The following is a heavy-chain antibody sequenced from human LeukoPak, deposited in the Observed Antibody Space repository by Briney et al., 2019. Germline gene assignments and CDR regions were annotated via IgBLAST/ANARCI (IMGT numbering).Heavy chain of an antibody. J-gene: IGHJ5*02. CDR1: GGSISSYY. CDR2: IYTSGST. CDR3: ARVAYSSGWYEDWFDP. V-gene: IGHV4-4*07. Sequence: PPETLSLTCTVSGGSISSYYWSWIRQPAGKGLEWIGRIYTSGSTNYNPSLKSRVTMSVDTSKNQFSLKLSSVTAADTAVHYCARVAYSSGWYEDWFDPWGQGTLVTVSS. D-gene: IGHD6-19*01.